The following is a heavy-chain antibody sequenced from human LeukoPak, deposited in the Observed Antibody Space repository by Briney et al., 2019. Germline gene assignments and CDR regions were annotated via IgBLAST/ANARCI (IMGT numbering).Heavy chain of an antibody. V-gene: IGHV1-18*01. CDR3: ARDHAGDLYGDYDY. J-gene: IGHJ4*02. CDR2: ISAYNGNT. D-gene: IGHD4-17*01. Sequence: ASVKVSCKASGYTFTSYGISWVRQAPGQGLEWMGWISAYNGNTNYAQKLQGRVTMTTDTSTSTAYMELSSLRSEDTAVYYCARDHAGDLYGDYDYWGQGTLVTVSS. CDR1: GYTFTSYG.